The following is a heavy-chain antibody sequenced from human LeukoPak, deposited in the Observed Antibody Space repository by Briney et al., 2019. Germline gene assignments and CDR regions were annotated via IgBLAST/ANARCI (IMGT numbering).Heavy chain of an antibody. Sequence: GGSLRLSCAASGFTFSRYWMTWVRQAPGKGLEWVASIKEDGSEKYSVDSVKGRFTISRDNAKNSLFLQMNSLRAEDTAVYYCARDKGIQLWSLDYWGQGTLVTVSS. V-gene: IGHV3-7*03. CDR1: GFTFSRYW. J-gene: IGHJ4*02. D-gene: IGHD5-18*01. CDR2: IKEDGSEK. CDR3: ARDKGIQLWSLDY.